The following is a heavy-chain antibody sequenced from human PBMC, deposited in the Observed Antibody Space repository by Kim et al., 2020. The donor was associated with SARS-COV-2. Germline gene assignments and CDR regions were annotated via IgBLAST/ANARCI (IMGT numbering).Heavy chain of an antibody. CDR3: ARGHPLWFGEFVFAYYFDY. V-gene: IGHV4-39*07. CDR2: IYYSGNT. CDR1: GGSISSSNYY. J-gene: IGHJ4*02. Sequence: SETLSLTCTVSGGSISSSNYYWGWIRQPPGKGLEWIGSIYYSGNTYYSPSLKSRVTISIDTSMKQFSLKLSSVTAADTAVFYCARGHPLWFGEFVFAYYFDYWGQGTLVTVSS. D-gene: IGHD3-10*01.